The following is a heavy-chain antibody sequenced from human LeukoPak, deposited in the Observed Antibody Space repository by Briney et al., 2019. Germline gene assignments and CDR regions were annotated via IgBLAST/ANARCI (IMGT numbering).Heavy chain of an antibody. Sequence: SGGSLRLSCAASGFTFSSYAMSWVRQAPGKGLEWIGYIYYSGSTNYNPSLKSRVTISVDTSKNQFSLKLSSVTAADTAVYYCARASTRSLKGDAFDIWGQGTMVTVSS. CDR1: GFTFSSYA. CDR2: IYYSGST. CDR3: ARASTRSLKGDAFDI. D-gene: IGHD2-2*01. V-gene: IGHV4-59*01. J-gene: IGHJ3*02.